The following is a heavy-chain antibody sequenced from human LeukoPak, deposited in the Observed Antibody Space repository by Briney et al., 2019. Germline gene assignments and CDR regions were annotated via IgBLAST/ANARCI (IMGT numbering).Heavy chain of an antibody. J-gene: IGHJ3*02. CDR2: IRSDGSNE. Sequence: GGSLRLSCAASGFTFSSYGMHWVRQAPGKGLEWVAFIRSDGSNEYYADSVKGRFPISRDNSKNTLYLQMTSLRAEDTAVYYCARGPNYDILTGWRKTHNAFDIWGQGTMVTVSS. V-gene: IGHV3-30*02. CDR1: GFTFSSYG. CDR3: ARGPNYDILTGWRKTHNAFDI. D-gene: IGHD3-9*01.